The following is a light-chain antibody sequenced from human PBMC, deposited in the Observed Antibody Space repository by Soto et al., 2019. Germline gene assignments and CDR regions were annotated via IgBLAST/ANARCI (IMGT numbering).Light chain of an antibody. CDR1: SSDVGYYNY. V-gene: IGLV2-14*01. J-gene: IGLJ1*01. Sequence: QSVLTQPASVSGSPGQSITISYTGTSSDVGYYNYVSWYQQHPGKAPKLMIYDVSNRPSGVSNRFSGSKSGNTASLTISGLQAEDEADYYCSSYTTSSTLVFGTGTKLTVL. CDR2: DVS. CDR3: SSYTTSSTLV.